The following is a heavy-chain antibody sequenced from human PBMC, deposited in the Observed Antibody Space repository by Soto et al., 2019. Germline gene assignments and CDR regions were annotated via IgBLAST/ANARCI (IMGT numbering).Heavy chain of an antibody. CDR3: ARIMGGGVVGGPFDY. Sequence: QVQLVQSGAEVKKPGSSVKVSCKASGGTFSSYTISWVRQAPGQGLEWMGRIIPILGIANYAQKFQGRVTITADKATSTAYMEVSGLRSEDTAVYYCARIMGGGVVGGPFDYWGQGTLVTVSS. CDR1: GGTFSSYT. J-gene: IGHJ4*02. CDR2: IIPILGIA. V-gene: IGHV1-69*02. D-gene: IGHD3-16*01.